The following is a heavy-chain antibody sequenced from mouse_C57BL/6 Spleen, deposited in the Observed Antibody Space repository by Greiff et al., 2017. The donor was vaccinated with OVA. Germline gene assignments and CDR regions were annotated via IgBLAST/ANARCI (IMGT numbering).Heavy chain of an antibody. CDR3: AREGIYYDYNVRFAY. Sequence: VQLQQSGAELVRPGPSVKLSCKASGYAFTNYLIEWVKQRPGQGLEWIGVINPGSGGTNYNEKFKGKATLTADKSSSTAYMQLSSLTSEDSAVYFSAREGIYYDYNVRFAYWGQGTMVTVSA. CDR2: INPGSGGT. CDR1: GYAFTNYL. D-gene: IGHD2-4*01. J-gene: IGHJ3*01. V-gene: IGHV1-54*01.